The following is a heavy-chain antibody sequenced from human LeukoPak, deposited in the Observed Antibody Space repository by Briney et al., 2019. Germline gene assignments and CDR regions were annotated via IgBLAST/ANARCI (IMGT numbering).Heavy chain of an antibody. V-gene: IGHV3-48*01. D-gene: IGHD1-26*01. CDR2: ISGSSAKI. CDR1: GFAFGYNA. J-gene: IGHJ4*02. Sequence: GGSLRLSCAASGFAFGYNAMNWVRQAPGKGLEWVSYISGSSAKIDYGDAVRGRFTISRDNAKNSLYLQMNSLRAEDTALYYCAKDTASGGSYQFDYWGQGTLVTVSS. CDR3: AKDTASGGSYQFDY.